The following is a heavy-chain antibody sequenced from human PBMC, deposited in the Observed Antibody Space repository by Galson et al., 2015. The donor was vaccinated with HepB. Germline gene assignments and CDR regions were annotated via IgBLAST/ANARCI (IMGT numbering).Heavy chain of an antibody. CDR2: VNHSGHT. J-gene: IGHJ4*02. CDR3: MRGAVQWSSWRYWFDY. CDR1: GGSFGTYY. D-gene: IGHD6-13*01. Sequence: ETLSLTCAVYGGSFGTYYWGWIRQPPGKGLEWIGEVNHSGHTSYKASLKSRVTIYLNTSKNQFSLKLTSVTAADTAVYYCMRGAVQWSSWRYWFDYWGQGALVTVSS. V-gene: IGHV4-34*01.